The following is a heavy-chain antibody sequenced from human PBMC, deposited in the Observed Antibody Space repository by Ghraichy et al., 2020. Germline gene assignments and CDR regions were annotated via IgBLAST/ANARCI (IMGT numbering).Heavy chain of an antibody. D-gene: IGHD6-6*01. CDR2: IYYSGST. J-gene: IGHJ2*01. V-gene: IGHV4-39*01. Sequence: SETLSLTCTVSGGSISSSSYYWGWIRQPPGKGLEWIGSIYYSGSTYYNPSLKSRVTISVDTSKNQFSLKLSSVTAADTAVYYCARPLSIATFNGMWYFDLWGRGTLVTVSS. CDR1: GGSISSSSYY. CDR3: ARPLSIATFNGMWYFDL.